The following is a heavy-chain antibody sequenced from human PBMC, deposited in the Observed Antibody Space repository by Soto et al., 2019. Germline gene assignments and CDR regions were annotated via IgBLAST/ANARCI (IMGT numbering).Heavy chain of an antibody. J-gene: IGHJ4*02. CDR3: ATQTGTVPNFADH. Sequence: QVQLVQSGAEVKKPGASVMVSCKTSGYTFTDFYMNWVRQAPGQGLEWVGWINPNTGGTKPSQRFQGRVTLTRDTSITTAYMELTRLTSEYTAVYFSATQTGTVPNFADHWGQGTLVTVSS. D-gene: IGHD1-1*01. CDR2: INPNTGGT. CDR1: GYTFTDFY. V-gene: IGHV1-2*02.